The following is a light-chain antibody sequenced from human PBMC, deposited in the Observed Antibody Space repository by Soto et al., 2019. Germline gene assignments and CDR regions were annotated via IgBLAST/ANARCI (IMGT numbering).Light chain of an antibody. CDR1: GSDIGAYNY. CDR3: SSYSRNTLFV. V-gene: IGLV2-14*01. Sequence: QSALTQPASVSGSPGQSITISCTGTGSDIGAYNYVSWYQQHPGKAPKLIIHGVTHRPSGVSTRFSASKSAYTASLTISGLQAEDEADYYCSSYSRNTLFVFGSGTKVTVL. CDR2: GVT. J-gene: IGLJ1*01.